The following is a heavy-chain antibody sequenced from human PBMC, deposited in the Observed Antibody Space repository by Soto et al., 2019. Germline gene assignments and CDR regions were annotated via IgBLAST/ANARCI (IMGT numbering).Heavy chain of an antibody. V-gene: IGHV3-7*01. J-gene: IGHJ6*03. CDR1: GFTFSSYW. CDR3: ARGPGFGEFPYYYYYYMDV. Sequence: PGGSLRLSCAASGFTFSSYWMSWVRQAPGKGLEWVANIKQDGSEKYYVDSVKGRFTISRDNAKNSLYLQMNSLRAEDTAVYYCARGPGFGEFPYYYYYYMDVWGKGTTVTVSS. D-gene: IGHD3-10*01. CDR2: IKQDGSEK.